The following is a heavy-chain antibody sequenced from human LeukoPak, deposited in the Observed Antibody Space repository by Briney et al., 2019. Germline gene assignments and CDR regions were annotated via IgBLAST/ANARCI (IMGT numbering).Heavy chain of an antibody. D-gene: IGHD3-3*01. V-gene: IGHV3-48*01. J-gene: IGHJ6*02. CDR3: ARSRDDFWSGYSNYYYGMDV. Sequence: GGSLRLSCAASGFTVSSNYMSWVRQAPGKGLEWVSYISRSSSTIYYADSVKGRFTISRDNAKNSLYLQMNSLRAEDTAVYYCARSRDDFWSGYSNYYYGMDVWGQGTTVTVSS. CDR1: GFTVSSNY. CDR2: ISRSSSTI.